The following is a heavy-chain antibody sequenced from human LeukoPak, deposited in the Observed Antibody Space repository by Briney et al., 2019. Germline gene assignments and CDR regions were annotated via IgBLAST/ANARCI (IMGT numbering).Heavy chain of an antibody. Sequence: KPGGSLRLSCAASGFTFSSYSMNWVRQAPGKGLEWVSSISSSSSYIYYADSVKGRFTISRDNAKNSLYLQMNSLRAEDTAVYYWAKDLGSVAAAVTTHYFDSWAREPWSPSPQ. CDR3: AKDLGSVAAAVTTHYFDS. V-gene: IGHV3-21*01. CDR1: GFTFSSYS. J-gene: IGHJ4*02. CDR2: ISSSSSYI. D-gene: IGHD6-13*01.